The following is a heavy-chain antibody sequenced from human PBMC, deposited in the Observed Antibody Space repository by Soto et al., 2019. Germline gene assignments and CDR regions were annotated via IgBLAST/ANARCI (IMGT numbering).Heavy chain of an antibody. J-gene: IGHJ3*02. CDR2: ISSSSSYI. CDR3: ARDSTVTTYAFDI. D-gene: IGHD4-17*01. Sequence: PGGSLRLSCAASGFTFTRYSMNWVRQAPGKGLEWVSSISSSSSYIYYADSVKGRFTISRDNAKNSLYLQMNSLRAEDTAVYYCARDSTVTTYAFDIWGQGTMVTVSS. V-gene: IGHV3-21*01. CDR1: GFTFTRYS.